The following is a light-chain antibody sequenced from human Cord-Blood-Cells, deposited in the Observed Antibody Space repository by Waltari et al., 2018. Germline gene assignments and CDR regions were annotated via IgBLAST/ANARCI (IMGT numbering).Light chain of an antibody. Sequence: QSALTQPASVSGSPGQSITISCTGTSSHVGGYTYVSWYQQHPGKAPKRMIYDVSNRPSGVSNRFSGSKSGNTASLTISGLQAEDEADYYCSSYTSSSTLVFGTGTKVTVL. V-gene: IGLV2-14*01. CDR3: SSYTSSSTLV. CDR1: SSHVGGYTY. J-gene: IGLJ1*01. CDR2: DVS.